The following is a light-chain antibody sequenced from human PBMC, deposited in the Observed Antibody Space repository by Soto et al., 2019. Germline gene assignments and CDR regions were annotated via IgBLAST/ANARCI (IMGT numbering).Light chain of an antibody. Sequence: EILLTQSPATLSLSPGERATLSCRASQSVYNYLGWYQQKPGQAPRLLIFDVSNRATDIPARFSGSGSGTDFTLTISSLEPEDFAVYYCQQRFNWPGTFGQGTKV. CDR2: DVS. J-gene: IGKJ1*01. CDR1: QSVYNY. V-gene: IGKV3-11*01. CDR3: QQRFNWPGT.